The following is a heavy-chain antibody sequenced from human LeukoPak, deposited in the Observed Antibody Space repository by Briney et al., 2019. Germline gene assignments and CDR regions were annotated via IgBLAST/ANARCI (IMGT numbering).Heavy chain of an antibody. CDR2: ISGSGGST. J-gene: IGHJ6*02. V-gene: IGHV3-23*01. CDR3: AKSTSYSSGWYDGMDV. Sequence: GGSLRLSCAASGFTVSSNYMSWVRQAPGKRLEWVSDISGSGGSTNYADSVKGRFTISRENSKNTLYLQMNSLRAEDTAVYYCAKSTSYSSGWYDGMDVWGQGTTVTVSS. D-gene: IGHD6-19*01. CDR1: GFTVSSNY.